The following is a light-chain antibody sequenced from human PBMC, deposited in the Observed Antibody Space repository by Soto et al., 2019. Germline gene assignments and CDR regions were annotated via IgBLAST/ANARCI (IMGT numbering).Light chain of an antibody. Sequence: QSVLTQPPSVSDAPRQRVTISCSGSSSNIGNNAVNWYQQLPVKAPKLLIYYDDLLPSGVSDRFSGSKSGTSASVAISGLQSEDEADYYCAAWDDSMNGVVFGGGTKLTVL. CDR2: YDD. CDR1: SSNIGNNA. J-gene: IGLJ2*01. V-gene: IGLV1-36*01. CDR3: AAWDDSMNGVV.